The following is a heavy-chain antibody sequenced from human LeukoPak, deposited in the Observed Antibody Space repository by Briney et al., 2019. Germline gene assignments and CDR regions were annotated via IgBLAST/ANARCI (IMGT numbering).Heavy chain of an antibody. J-gene: IGHJ5*02. CDR1: GFTFSSYG. Sequence: GGSLRLSCAASGFTFSSYGMHWVRQAPGKGLEWVAVISYDGSNKYYADSVKGRFTISRDNSKNTLYLQMNSLRAEDTAVDYCAKDMTISGYYYHPNWFDPWGQGTLVTVSS. V-gene: IGHV3-30*18. CDR3: AKDMTISGYYYHPNWFDP. D-gene: IGHD3-22*01. CDR2: ISYDGSNK.